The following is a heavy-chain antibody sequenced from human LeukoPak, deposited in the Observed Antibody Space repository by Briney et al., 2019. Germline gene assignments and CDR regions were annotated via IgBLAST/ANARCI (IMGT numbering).Heavy chain of an antibody. D-gene: IGHD6-13*01. CDR1: GYTFTGYY. Sequence: ASVKVSCKASGYTFTGYYMHWVRQAPGQGLEWMGWINPNSGGTNYAQKFQGRVTMTRDTSISTAYMELSSLRSEDTAVYYCARDYRSSFNYWGQGTLVTVSS. CDR2: INPNSGGT. CDR3: ARDYRSSFNY. V-gene: IGHV1-2*02. J-gene: IGHJ4*02.